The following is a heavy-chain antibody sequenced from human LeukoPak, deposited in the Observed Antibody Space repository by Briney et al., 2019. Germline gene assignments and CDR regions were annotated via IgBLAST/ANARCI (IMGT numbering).Heavy chain of an antibody. J-gene: IGHJ4*02. CDR1: GFIFSSYS. CDR3: ARDLSGIAGYTYGRGIDY. CDR2: ISSRSTYI. D-gene: IGHD5-18*01. V-gene: IGHV3-21*01. Sequence: GGSLRLSCAASGFIFSSYSMNWVRQAPGKGLEWVSSISSRSTYIYHADSVKGRFTISRDNAKNSLFLQMNSLRAEDTAVYYCARDLSGIAGYTYGRGIDYWGQGTLVTVSS.